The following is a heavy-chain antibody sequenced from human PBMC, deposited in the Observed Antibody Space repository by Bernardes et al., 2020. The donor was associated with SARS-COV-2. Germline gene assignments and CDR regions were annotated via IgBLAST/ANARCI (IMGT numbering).Heavy chain of an antibody. CDR3: VRGFLGGPLDF. D-gene: IGHD3-3*01. Sequence: GGSLRLSCVASAFTFDDYGLSWVRQAPGKGLEWVSGINRNGGRTSYADSVKGRFTISRDNAENSLYLQMNSLRNEDTAVYHCVRGFLGGPLDFWGQGTRVTVSS. V-gene: IGHV3-20*01. CDR2: INRNGGRT. CDR1: AFTFDDYG. J-gene: IGHJ4*02.